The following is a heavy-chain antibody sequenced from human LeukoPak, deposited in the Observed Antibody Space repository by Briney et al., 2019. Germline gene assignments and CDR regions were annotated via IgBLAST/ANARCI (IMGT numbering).Heavy chain of an antibody. Sequence: KPGESLKISCKGSGYSFTSYWIGWVRQMPGKGLEWMGIIYPGDSDTRYSPSFQGQVTISADKSISTAYLQWSSLKASDTAMYYCARRGRSGSYLLGYFDLWGRGTLVTVSS. CDR1: GYSFTSYW. CDR2: IYPGDSDT. J-gene: IGHJ2*01. CDR3: ARRGRSGSYLLGYFDL. V-gene: IGHV5-51*01. D-gene: IGHD1-26*01.